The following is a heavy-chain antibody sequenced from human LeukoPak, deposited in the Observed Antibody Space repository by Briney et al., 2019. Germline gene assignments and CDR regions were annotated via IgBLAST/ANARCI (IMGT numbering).Heavy chain of an antibody. CDR3: AREGMATFYDY. V-gene: IGHV4-59*01. J-gene: IGHJ4*02. D-gene: IGHD5-24*01. CDR1: GGSISNNY. Sequence: SETLSLTCSVSGGSISNNYWTWIRQPPGKGLEWIGYIYYSGSTNYNPSLKSRVTISVDTSKNQFSLKLSSVTAADTAVYYCAREGMATFYDYWGQGTLVTVSS. CDR2: IYYSGST.